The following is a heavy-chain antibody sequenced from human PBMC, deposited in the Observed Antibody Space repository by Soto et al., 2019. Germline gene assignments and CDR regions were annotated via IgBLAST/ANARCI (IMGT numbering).Heavy chain of an antibody. V-gene: IGHV3-30-3*01. D-gene: IGHD6-19*01. CDR3: ARGGYGSRPSNWFDP. CDR1: GFTFSSYA. CDR2: ISYNGSNK. J-gene: IGHJ5*02. Sequence: QVQLVESGGGVVQPGRSLRLSCAASGFTFSSYAMHWVRQAPGKGLEWVAVISYNGSNKYYADSVKGRVTISRDNSKNTLYLQMNSLRAEDTAVYYCARGGYGSRPSNWFDPWGQGTLVTVSS.